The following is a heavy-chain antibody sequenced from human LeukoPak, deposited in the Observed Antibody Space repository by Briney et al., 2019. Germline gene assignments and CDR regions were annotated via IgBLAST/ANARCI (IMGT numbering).Heavy chain of an antibody. V-gene: IGHV4-34*01. D-gene: IGHD3-10*01. J-gene: IGHJ1*01. Sequence: SETLSLTCAVSGWSFTGYYWRGFRQPPAKELEWFGETNHSGSTAYNPSLKSRVTISVDTSKIQFSLKMSSVTAADTAVYYCARAAWGAKYYYGSGSYREYFQHWGQGTLVTVSS. CDR3: ARAAWGAKYYYGSGSYREYFQH. CDR2: TNHSGST. CDR1: GWSFTGYY.